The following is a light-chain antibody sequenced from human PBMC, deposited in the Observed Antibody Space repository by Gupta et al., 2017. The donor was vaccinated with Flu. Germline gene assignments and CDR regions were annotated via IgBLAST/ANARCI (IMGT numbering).Light chain of an antibody. CDR3: MQSVQNRFS. J-gene: IGKJ2*03. Sequence: VTPGEPASISCSASQVRRHSNRYNCLDWYLQKPGQSPQLLIYLGSNRASGVPDRFSGSGSGTDFTLKISRMKAEDVGVYSCMQSVQNRFSFGQGTKLEIK. V-gene: IGKV2-28*01. CDR2: LGS. CDR1: QVRRHSNRYNC.